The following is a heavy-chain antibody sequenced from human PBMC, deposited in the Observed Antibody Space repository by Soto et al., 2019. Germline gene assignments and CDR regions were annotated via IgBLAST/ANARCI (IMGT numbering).Heavy chain of an antibody. CDR1: GGSISSSSYY. D-gene: IGHD2-2*01. CDR3: ARLFPRVVPAAIYFDY. J-gene: IGHJ4*02. CDR2: IYYSGSS. Sequence: PSETLSLTCTVSGGSISSSSYYWGWIRQPPGKGLEWIGGIYYSGSSYYNPSLKSRVTISVDTSKNQFSMKLSSVTAADTAVYYCARLFPRVVPAAIYFDYWGQGTLVTVS. V-gene: IGHV4-39*01.